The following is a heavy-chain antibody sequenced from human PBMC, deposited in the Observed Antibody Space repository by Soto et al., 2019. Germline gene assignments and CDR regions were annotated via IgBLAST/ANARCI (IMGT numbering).Heavy chain of an antibody. V-gene: IGHV3-23*01. CDR1: GFTFSSYA. CDR3: AKGYCTNGVCYIDAFDI. J-gene: IGHJ3*02. Sequence: PVGSLRLSCAASGFTFSSYAMSWVRQAPGKGLEWVSAISGSGGSTYYADSVKGRFTISRDNSKNTLYLQMNSPRAEDTAVYYCAKGYCTNGVCYIDAFDIWGQGTMVTVS. D-gene: IGHD2-8*01. CDR2: ISGSGGST.